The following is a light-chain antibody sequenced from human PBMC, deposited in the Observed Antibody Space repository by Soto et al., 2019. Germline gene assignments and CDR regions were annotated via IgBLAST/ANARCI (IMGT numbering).Light chain of an antibody. V-gene: IGLV3-1*01. J-gene: IGLJ1*01. CDR1: NLGDKY. Sequence: SYELTQPPSVSVSPGQTANITCSGDNLGDKYACWYQQKPGQSPVLVIYKDRKRPSGIPERFSGSNSGNTATLTISGTQAMDEADYYCQAWDSSTASHVFGTGTKLTVL. CDR3: QAWDSSTASHV. CDR2: KDR.